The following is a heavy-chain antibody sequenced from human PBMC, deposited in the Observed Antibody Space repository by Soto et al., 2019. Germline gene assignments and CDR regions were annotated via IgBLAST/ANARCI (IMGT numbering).Heavy chain of an antibody. J-gene: IGHJ4*02. D-gene: IGHD1-26*01. CDR1: GFIFSNYA. CDR3: ASALGVGGSGGGFTF. Sequence: QVQLVESGGGVVQPGRSLRLSCAASGFIFSNYAMHWVRQAPGKGLEWVAVISNDGSKTSYAESVKGRFTMSRDNSKNPLYLQLKGGGAGDTFVFYWASALGVGGSGGGFTFWGQGSLVTVSS. V-gene: IGHV3-30-3*01. CDR2: ISNDGSKT.